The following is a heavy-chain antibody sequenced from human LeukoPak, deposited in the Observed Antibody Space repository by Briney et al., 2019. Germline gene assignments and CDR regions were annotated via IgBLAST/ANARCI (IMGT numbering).Heavy chain of an antibody. J-gene: IGHJ4*02. Sequence: PGGSLRLSCAASGFTFGSYALNWVRQAPGKGLEWVSTVSGSGDATYYADSVKGRFTISRDDSKNTLHLQMNSLRAEDTAVYYCASTSGWYEPIDYWGQGTLVTVSS. CDR3: ASTSGWYEPIDY. CDR2: VSGSGDAT. V-gene: IGHV3-23*01. D-gene: IGHD6-19*01. CDR1: GFTFGSYA.